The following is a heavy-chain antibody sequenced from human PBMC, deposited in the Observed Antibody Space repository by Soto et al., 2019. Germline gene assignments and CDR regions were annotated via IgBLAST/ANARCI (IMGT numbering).Heavy chain of an antibody. CDR3: ARGRQGIAAARFDY. Sequence: QVQLQQWGAGLLKPSETLSLTCAVYGGSFSGYYWSWIRQPPGKGLEWIGEINHSGSTNYNPSLKSRFTISVDTYKNQFSLKLSSVTAADTAVYSCARGRQGIAAARFDYSGQGPLVTVSS. J-gene: IGHJ4*02. CDR1: GGSFSGYY. CDR2: INHSGST. D-gene: IGHD6-13*01. V-gene: IGHV4-34*01.